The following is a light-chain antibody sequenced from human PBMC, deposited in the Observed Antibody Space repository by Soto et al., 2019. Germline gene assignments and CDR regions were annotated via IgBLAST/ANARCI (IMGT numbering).Light chain of an antibody. J-gene: IGKJ1*01. CDR3: QQYGSSSTWT. CDR1: QSVSSSY. V-gene: IGKV3-20*01. Sequence: EIVLTQSPGTLSLSPGERATLSCRASQSVSSSYLAWYQQKPGQAPRLLIYGASSRATGIPDRFSVSGSGTDFTLTISRLEPEDFAVYYCQQYGSSSTWTFGQGTKVDIK. CDR2: GAS.